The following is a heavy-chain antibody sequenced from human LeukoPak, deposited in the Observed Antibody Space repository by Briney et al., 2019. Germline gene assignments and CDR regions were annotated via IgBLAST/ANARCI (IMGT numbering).Heavy chain of an antibody. D-gene: IGHD3-22*01. CDR3: ASQYYDSSGYFGD. Sequence: SVKVSCKASGGTFSSYAISWARQAPGQGLEWMGGIIPIFGTANYAQKFQGRVTITADESTSTAYMELSSLRSEDTAVYYCASQYYDSSGYFGDWGQGTLVTVSS. J-gene: IGHJ4*02. CDR2: IIPIFGTA. CDR1: GGTFSSYA. V-gene: IGHV1-69*01.